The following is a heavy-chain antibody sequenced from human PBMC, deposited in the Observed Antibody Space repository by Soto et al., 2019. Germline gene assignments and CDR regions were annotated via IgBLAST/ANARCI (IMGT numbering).Heavy chain of an antibody. D-gene: IGHD2-2*03. J-gene: IGHJ4*02. CDR1: GGSISSYY. CDR2: IYYGGGT. CDR3: AREGNLGRWIQPLDS. Sequence: SETLSLTCIVSGGSISSYYWNWIRQPPGKGLEWIGDIYYGGGTNYNPSLKSRVTLSVDTSKNHFSLKLISVTTADTAVYFCAREGNLGRWIQPLDSWGQGTLVTVSS. V-gene: IGHV4-59*01.